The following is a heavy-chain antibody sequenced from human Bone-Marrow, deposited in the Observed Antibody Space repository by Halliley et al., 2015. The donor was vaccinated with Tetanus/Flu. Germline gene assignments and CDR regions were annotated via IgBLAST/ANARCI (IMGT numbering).Heavy chain of an antibody. CDR2: SDRGGDT. J-gene: IGHJ4*02. CDR3: AEMGGFYGDFDYFAY. Sequence: SDRGGDTFYADSVKGRFTVSRDNSKNTLYLQLNSLGVEDTAVYYWAEMGGFYGDFDYFAYWGQGTLVTVSP. D-gene: IGHD4-17*01. V-gene: IGHV3-23*01.